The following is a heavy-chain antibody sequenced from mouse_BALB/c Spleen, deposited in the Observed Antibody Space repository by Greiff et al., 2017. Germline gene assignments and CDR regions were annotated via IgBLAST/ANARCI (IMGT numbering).Heavy chain of an antibody. D-gene: IGHD1-1*01. Sequence: EVKLVESGGDLVKPGGSLKLSCAASGFTFSSYGMSWVRQTPDKRLEWVATISSGGSYTYYPDSVKGRFTISRDNAKNTLYLQMSSLKSEDTAMYYCARHPLYGRNPHWYFDVWGAGTTVTVSS. CDR3: ARHPLYGRNPHWYFDV. CDR2: ISSGGSYT. V-gene: IGHV5-6*01. CDR1: GFTFSSYG. J-gene: IGHJ1*01.